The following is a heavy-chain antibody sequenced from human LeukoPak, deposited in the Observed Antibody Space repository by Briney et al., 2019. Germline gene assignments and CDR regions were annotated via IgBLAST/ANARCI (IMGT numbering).Heavy chain of an antibody. J-gene: IGHJ4*02. V-gene: IGHV1-69*05. Sequence: ASVKVSCKASGYTFTSYGISWVRQAPGQGLEWMGGIIPIFGTANYAQKFQGRVTITTDESTSTAYMELSSLRSEDTAVYYCAGSIAAISYLFDYWGQGTLVTVSS. CDR2: IIPIFGTA. D-gene: IGHD6-6*01. CDR3: AGSIAAISYLFDY. CDR1: GYTFTSYG.